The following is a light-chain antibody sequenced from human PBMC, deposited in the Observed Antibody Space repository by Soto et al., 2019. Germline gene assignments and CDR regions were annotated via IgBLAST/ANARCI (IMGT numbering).Light chain of an antibody. CDR3: QQLHGYPIT. CDR2: AAS. V-gene: IGKV1-9*01. Sequence: LLTQSPSSLSASVGYRVNITCRASQGIDTSLAWYQQKQGKAPKLLIYAASNFQSGVPSRFSGSRYGTHFNLTISSLQTEDFATYYCQQLHGYPITFSQGTRLEIK. CDR1: QGIDTS. J-gene: IGKJ5*01.